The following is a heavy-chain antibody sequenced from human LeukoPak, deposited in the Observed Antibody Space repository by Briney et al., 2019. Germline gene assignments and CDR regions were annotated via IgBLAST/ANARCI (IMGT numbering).Heavy chain of an antibody. D-gene: IGHD3-16*02. J-gene: IGHJ4*02. CDR1: GFTFSSYG. Sequence: GGSLRLSCAASGFTFSSYGMHWVRQAPGKGLEWVAVISNDGSTKKYADSVKGRFTISRDNSKNTLYVQINSLRADDAAVYYCAKGRSSYPMDYIFDFWGQGILVTVSS. V-gene: IGHV3-30*18. CDR2: ISNDGSTK. CDR3: AKGRSSYPMDYIFDF.